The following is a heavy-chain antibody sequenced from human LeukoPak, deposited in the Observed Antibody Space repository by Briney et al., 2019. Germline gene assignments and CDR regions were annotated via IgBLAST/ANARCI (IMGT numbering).Heavy chain of an antibody. CDR2: ISYDGSNK. CDR1: GFTFSSYA. Sequence: SLRLSCAASGFTFSSYAMHWVRQAPGKGLEWVAVISYDGSNKYYADSVKGRFTISRDNSKNTLYLQMNSLRAEDTAVYYCAREIPSLYYYYGMDVWGQGTTVTVSS. J-gene: IGHJ6*02. D-gene: IGHD5/OR15-5a*01. CDR3: AREIPSLYYYYGMDV. V-gene: IGHV3-30-3*01.